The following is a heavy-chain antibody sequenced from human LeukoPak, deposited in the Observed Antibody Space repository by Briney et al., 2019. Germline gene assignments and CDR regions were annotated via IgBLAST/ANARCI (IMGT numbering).Heavy chain of an antibody. CDR3: ARDLVTVTKGFDI. CDR2: ITYIGST. Sequence: SETLSLTCAVSADSFSSHYWTWIRQPPGKGLEWIGYITYIGSTNYNPSLKSRVTISIDTSKNQFSLKLRSVTAADTAVYYCARDLVTVTKGFDIWGQGTMVSVSS. V-gene: IGHV4-59*11. CDR1: ADSFSSHY. D-gene: IGHD4-17*01. J-gene: IGHJ3*02.